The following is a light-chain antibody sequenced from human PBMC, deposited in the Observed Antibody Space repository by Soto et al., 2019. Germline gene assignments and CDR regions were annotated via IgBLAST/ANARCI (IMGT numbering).Light chain of an antibody. CDR2: DAS. CDR1: QSVSNS. V-gene: IGKV3-11*01. Sequence: ESVLTQSPATLSLSPGDRATLSCRASQSVSNSLAWYQQKPGQAPRLLIHDASERAAGIPARFSGSGSGTDFTLTISSLEPEDFAVYFCQRETFGQGTKVEI. CDR3: QRET. J-gene: IGKJ1*01.